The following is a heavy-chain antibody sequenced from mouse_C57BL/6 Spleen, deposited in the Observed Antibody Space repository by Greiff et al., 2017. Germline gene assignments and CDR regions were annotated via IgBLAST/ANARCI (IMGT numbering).Heavy chain of an antibody. J-gene: IGHJ1*03. D-gene: IGHD2-4*01. CDR3: ARDEGLRWYFDV. V-gene: IGHV5-4*01. Sequence: EVKLVESGGGLVKPGGSLKLSCAASGFTFSSYAMSWVRQTPEKRLEWVATISDGGSYTYYPDNVKGRFTISRDNAKNNLYLQMSHLKSEDTAMYYCARDEGLRWYFDVWGTGTTVTVSS. CDR2: ISDGGSYT. CDR1: GFTFSSYA.